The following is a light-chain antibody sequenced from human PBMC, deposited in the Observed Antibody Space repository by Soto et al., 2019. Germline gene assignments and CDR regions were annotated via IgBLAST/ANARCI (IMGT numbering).Light chain of an antibody. CDR1: QDIRTW. J-gene: IGKJ4*01. CDR2: AAS. V-gene: IGKV1D-12*01. Sequence: DIQMTQSPSSVSASVGDRVTITCRASQDIRTWLAWYQQRPGRAPKLLIYAASSLHGGVPSRFSGSGSGTEFTLTIRSLQPEDLATYYCQQANSFPLTFGGGTKVEIK. CDR3: QQANSFPLT.